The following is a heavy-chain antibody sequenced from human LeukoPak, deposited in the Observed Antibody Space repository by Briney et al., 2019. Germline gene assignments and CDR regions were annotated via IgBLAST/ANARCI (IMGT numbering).Heavy chain of an antibody. D-gene: IGHD3-9*01. CDR2: ISYDGSNK. Sequence: GGSLRLSCAASGFTFSSYAMHWVRQAPGKGLEGVAVISYDGSNKYYADSVKGRFTISRDNSKNTLYLQMNSLRAEDTAVDYCARDSDQYYDILTGYYKGPFDYWGQGTLVTVSS. V-gene: IGHV3-30-3*01. CDR1: GFTFSSYA. J-gene: IGHJ4*02. CDR3: ARDSDQYYDILTGYYKGPFDY.